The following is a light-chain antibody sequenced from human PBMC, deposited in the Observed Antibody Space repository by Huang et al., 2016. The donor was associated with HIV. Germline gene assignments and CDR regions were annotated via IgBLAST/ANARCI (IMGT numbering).Light chain of an antibody. Sequence: DIQMTQSPSTLSASVGDRVTITCRASQRIDGLLAWYQQKPGKAPKLLIYKASSLEVEVPSSFSGSGSGTEFTLTISSLQADDFATYYCQQYKSDSAFGQGTKVEIK. J-gene: IGKJ1*01. CDR2: KAS. CDR3: QQYKSDSA. CDR1: QRIDGL. V-gene: IGKV1-5*03.